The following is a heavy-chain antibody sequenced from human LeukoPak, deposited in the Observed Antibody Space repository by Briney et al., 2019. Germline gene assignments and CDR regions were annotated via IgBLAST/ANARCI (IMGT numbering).Heavy chain of an antibody. CDR2: ISSSGSTI. D-gene: IGHD6-6*01. Sequence: PGGSLRLSCAASRFTFSDYYMSWIRQAPGKGLEWVSYISSSGSTIYYADSVKGRFTISRDNAKNSLYLQMNSLRAEDTAVYYCAREGYSSSSPYYYYGMDVWGQGTTVTVSS. CDR1: RFTFSDYY. J-gene: IGHJ6*02. CDR3: AREGYSSSSPYYYYGMDV. V-gene: IGHV3-11*01.